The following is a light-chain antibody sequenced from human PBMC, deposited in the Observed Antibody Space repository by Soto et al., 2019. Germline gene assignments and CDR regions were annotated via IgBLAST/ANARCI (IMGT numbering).Light chain of an antibody. V-gene: IGLV2-14*03. CDR1: SXVVGAYDY. CDR2: YVD. Sequence: QSVLTQPASVSGSPGQSITISCTGTSXVVGAYDYVSWYLQYPDKAPQLLIYYVDHRPSGVSSRFSGSKSGNTASLTISGLQAEDEGDYYCCSYADGSIYFFGTGTKVTVL. CDR3: CSYADGSIYF. J-gene: IGLJ1*01.